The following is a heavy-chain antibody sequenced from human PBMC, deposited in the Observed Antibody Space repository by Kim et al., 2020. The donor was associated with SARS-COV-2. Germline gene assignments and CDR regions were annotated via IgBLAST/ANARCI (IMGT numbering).Heavy chain of an antibody. CDR1: GFTFTNVR. J-gene: IGHJ4*02. CDR3: TTHRVVAGLFDY. CDR2: INSKIDGETT. V-gene: IGHV3-15*01. Sequence: GGSLRLSCAVSGFTFTNVRMSWVRQTPGKGLEWVGRINSKIDGETTDYAASVKGRVSIARDEAKNTLYLQMTSLKIEDTAVYYCTTHRVVAGLFDYWGQGTLITFSS. D-gene: IGHD6-19*01.